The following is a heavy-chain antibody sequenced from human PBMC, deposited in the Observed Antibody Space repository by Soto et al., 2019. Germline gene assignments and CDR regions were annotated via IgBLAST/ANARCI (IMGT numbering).Heavy chain of an antibody. CDR3: AITHRYCSSTSCPEDAFDI. Sequence: GASVKVSCKASGYTFTSYDINWVRQATGQGLEWMGWMNPNSGNTGYAQKFQGRVTMTRNTSISTAYMELSSLRSEDTAVYYCAITHRYCSSTSCPEDAFDIWGQGTMVTVSS. D-gene: IGHD2-2*01. CDR2: MNPNSGNT. V-gene: IGHV1-8*01. CDR1: GYTFTSYD. J-gene: IGHJ3*02.